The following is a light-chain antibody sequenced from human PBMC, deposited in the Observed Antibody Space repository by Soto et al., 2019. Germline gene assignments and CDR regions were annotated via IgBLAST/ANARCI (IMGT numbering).Light chain of an antibody. CDR2: AAS. CDR1: QIGSGNY. CDR3: QQYLTSPKT. Sequence: ELVLTQSPGTLSLSPGDSASLSCKASQIGSGNYLSWYQQKPAQAPRLLIYAASRRAPGIPERFSGSGSGTDFTLTISRLEPEDFAVYYCQQYLTSPKTFGQGTKVDIK. J-gene: IGKJ1*01. V-gene: IGKV3-20*01.